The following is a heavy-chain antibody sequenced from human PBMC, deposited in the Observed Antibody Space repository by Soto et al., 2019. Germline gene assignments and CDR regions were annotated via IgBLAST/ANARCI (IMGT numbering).Heavy chain of an antibody. V-gene: IGHV3-33*01. CDR2: IWSDGGNK. J-gene: IGHJ4*02. CDR3: ARGGNSVAGSFDY. D-gene: IGHD6-19*01. CDR1: GFTFSSHG. Sequence: GGSLRLSCAASGFTFSSHGMHWVRQAPGKGVEWVAVIWSDGGNKYYADSVKGRFTISRDNSKNTLYLQMNSLRADDTAVYYCARGGNSVAGSFDYWGQGTLVTVSS.